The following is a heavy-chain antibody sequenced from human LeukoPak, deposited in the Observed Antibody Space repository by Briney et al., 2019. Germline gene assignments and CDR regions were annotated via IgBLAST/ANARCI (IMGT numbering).Heavy chain of an antibody. D-gene: IGHD6-13*01. V-gene: IGHV3-43D*03. CDR3: TKDIERTSAGDAFDI. CDR1: GFKFNDYA. J-gene: IGHJ3*02. Sequence: GGSLRLACAASGFKFNDYAMHWVRQAPGKGLEWISLITSEGQSTYSADSVKGRFTISRDNNKNSLYLQMNSLRIEDTALYYCTKDIERTSAGDAFDIWGRGTMVTVSS. CDR2: ITSEGQST.